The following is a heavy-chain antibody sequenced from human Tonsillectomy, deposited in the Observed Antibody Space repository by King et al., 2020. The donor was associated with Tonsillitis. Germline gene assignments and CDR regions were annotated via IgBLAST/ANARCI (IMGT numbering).Heavy chain of an antibody. J-gene: IGHJ4*02. CDR2: IYSGGST. D-gene: IGHD6-19*01. V-gene: IGHV3-53*01. CDR3: ARDRRYSSGWYFDY. CDR1: GFTVSSNY. Sequence: VQLVESGGGLIQPGGSLRLSCAASGFTVSSNYMSWVRQAPGKGLEWVSVIYSGGSTYYADSVKGRFTISRDNSKNTLYLQMNSLGAGDTAVYYCARDRRYSSGWYFDYWGQGTLVTVSS.